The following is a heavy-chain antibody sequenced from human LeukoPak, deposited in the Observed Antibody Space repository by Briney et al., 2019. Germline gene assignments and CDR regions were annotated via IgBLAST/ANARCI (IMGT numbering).Heavy chain of an antibody. J-gene: IGHJ5*02. CDR2: KSYDGSNK. Sequence: PGGSLTLSCAASGFTFSRHGMRWVRQAPGKGLEWVADKSYDGSNKYYADTVKGRFTISRDNSKNKLYQQMNSLREQHTAVYYCAKDGSSWCSSSWGWFDPWGQGTLVTVSS. D-gene: IGHD6-13*01. V-gene: IGHV3-30*18. CDR3: AKDGSSWCSSSWGWFDP. CDR1: GFTFSRHG.